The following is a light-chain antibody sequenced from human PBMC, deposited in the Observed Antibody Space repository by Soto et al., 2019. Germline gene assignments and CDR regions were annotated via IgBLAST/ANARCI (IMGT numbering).Light chain of an antibody. CDR3: QSYDSSLSGPNWV. CDR2: GNS. V-gene: IGLV1-40*01. CDR1: SSNIGAGYD. Sequence: QLVLTQPPSVSGAPGQRVTISCTGSSSNIGAGYDVHWYQQLPGTAPKLLIYGNSNRPSGVPDRFSGSKSGTSASLAITGLQAEDEADYYCQSYDSSLSGPNWVFGGGTKLTV. J-gene: IGLJ3*02.